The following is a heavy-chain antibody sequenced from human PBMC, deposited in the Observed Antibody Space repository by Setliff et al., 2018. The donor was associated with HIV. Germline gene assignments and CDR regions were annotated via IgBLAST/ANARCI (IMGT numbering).Heavy chain of an antibody. D-gene: IGHD2-21*02. Sequence: LSLTCTVSGASISSYDWSWIRQPAGKGLEWIGRIYPSGSTNYNPSLKSRVTMSVDTSKNQFSLNLSSVTAADTAVYYCARDVGVTYYYYMDVWGKGTTVTVSS. CDR3: ARDVGVTYYYYMDV. V-gene: IGHV4-4*07. J-gene: IGHJ6*03. CDR1: GASISSYD. CDR2: IYPSGST.